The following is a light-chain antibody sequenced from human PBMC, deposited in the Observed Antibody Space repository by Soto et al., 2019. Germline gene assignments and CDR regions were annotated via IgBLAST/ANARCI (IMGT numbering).Light chain of an antibody. Sequence: QSALTQPASVSGSPGQSITISCTGTSSDVGNYNLVSWYQQHPGKAPKVMISEGSKRPSGIPDRFSGSKSGTSATLGITGLQTGDEADYYCGTWDSSLSVVVFGGGTKLTVL. CDR3: GTWDSSLSVVV. V-gene: IGLV2-14*02. J-gene: IGLJ2*01. CDR1: SSDVGNYNL. CDR2: EGS.